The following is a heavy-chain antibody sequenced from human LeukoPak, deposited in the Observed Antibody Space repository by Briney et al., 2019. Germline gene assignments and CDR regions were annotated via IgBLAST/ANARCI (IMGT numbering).Heavy chain of an antibody. J-gene: IGHJ4*02. CDR1: GGSISSGGYY. D-gene: IGHD3-22*01. CDR3: ARDSDSSGYYTN. Sequence: SQTLSLTCTVSGGSISSGGYYWSWIRQHPGKGLEWIGYIYYSGSTYYNPSLKSRVTISVDTSKNQFSLKLSTVTAADTAVYYCARDSDSSGYYTNWGQGTLVTVSS. V-gene: IGHV4-31*03. CDR2: IYYSGST.